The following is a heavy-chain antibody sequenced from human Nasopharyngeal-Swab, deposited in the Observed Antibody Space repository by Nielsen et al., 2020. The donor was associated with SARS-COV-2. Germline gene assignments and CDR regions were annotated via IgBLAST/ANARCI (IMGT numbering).Heavy chain of an antibody. CDR1: AFTFSGYW. CDR2: IKQDGSEK. D-gene: IGHD3-22*01. J-gene: IGHJ5*02. CDR3: ARVTGGYDSSGYYVDQ. V-gene: IGHV3-7*01. Sequence: GGSLRLSCAASAFTFSGYWMNWVRQAPGKGLEWVASIKQDGSEKYYVDSVKGRFTISRDNAKNSLYLQMTSLRVEDTAVYYCARVTGGYDSSGYYVDQWGQGTLGTVAS.